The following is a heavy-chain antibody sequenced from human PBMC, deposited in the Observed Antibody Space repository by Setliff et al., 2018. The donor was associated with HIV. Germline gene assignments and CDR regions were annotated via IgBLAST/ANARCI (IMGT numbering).Heavy chain of an antibody. CDR1: GYTFSSYD. D-gene: IGHD3-22*01. J-gene: IGHJ6*03. V-gene: IGHV1-8*02. Sequence: ASVKVSCKASGYTFSSYDINWVRQATGQGLEWMGWMNPNSGNTGYAQKFQGRVTMTRDTSISTAYMELNNLKFEDTAVYYCARARRDSYDRGRRNLYYIDGWGKGTTVTVSS. CDR3: ARARRDSYDRGRRNLYYIDG. CDR2: MNPNSGNT.